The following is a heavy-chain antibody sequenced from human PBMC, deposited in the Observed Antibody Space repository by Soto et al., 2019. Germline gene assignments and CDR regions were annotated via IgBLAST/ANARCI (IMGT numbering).Heavy chain of an antibody. CDR2: INPNSGGT. V-gene: IGHV1-2*02. CDR1: GYTFTGYY. J-gene: IGHJ5*02. Sequence: GASVKVSCKVSGYTFTGYYMHWVLQAPGQGLEWMGWINPNSGGTNYAQKFQGRVTMTRDTSISTAYMELSRLRSDDTAVYYCAVDKQPLYSSSSPYIDPWGQGTLVTVSS. D-gene: IGHD6-6*01. CDR3: AVDKQPLYSSSSPYIDP.